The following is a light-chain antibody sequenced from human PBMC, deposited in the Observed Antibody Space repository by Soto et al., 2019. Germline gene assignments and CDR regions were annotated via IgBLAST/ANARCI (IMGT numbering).Light chain of an antibody. V-gene: IGKV3-15*01. CDR1: QSVSSD. J-gene: IGKJ1*01. CDR3: QQYNNWPWT. CDR2: GAS. Sequence: EIVMTQSPATLSVSPGERATLSCRASQSVSSDLAWYQQKPGQAPRLLIYGASTRATGIPARFSGSGSGTEFILTISSLQYEDSADYYWQQYNNWPWTFGQGTKVEIK.